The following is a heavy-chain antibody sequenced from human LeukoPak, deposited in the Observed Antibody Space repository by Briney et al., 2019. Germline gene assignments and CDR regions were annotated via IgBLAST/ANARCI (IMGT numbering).Heavy chain of an antibody. CDR2: ISYDGSNR. D-gene: IGHD6-6*01. J-gene: IGHJ4*02. CDR3: ASDIAARPYYFDY. Sequence: PGGSLRLSCAASGFTFSSYAMHWVRQAPGKGLEWVAVISYDGSNRYYADSVKGRFTISRDNSENTLYLQMNSLRAEDTAVYYCASDIAARPYYFDYWGQGTLVTVSS. CDR1: GFTFSSYA. V-gene: IGHV3-30*01.